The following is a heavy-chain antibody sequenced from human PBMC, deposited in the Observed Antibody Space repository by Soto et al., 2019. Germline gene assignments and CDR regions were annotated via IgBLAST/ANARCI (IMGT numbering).Heavy chain of an antibody. CDR3: ARGTTAYNSYFDY. V-gene: IGHV3-7*03. CDR1: GFTFSSYW. Sequence: GGSLRLSCAASGFTFSSYWTSWVRQAPGKGLEWVANIKQDGSEKYYVDSVKGRFTISRDNAKNSLYLQMNSLRAEDTAVYYCARGTTAYNSYFDYWGQGTLVTVSS. CDR2: IKQDGSEK. J-gene: IGHJ4*02. D-gene: IGHD1-20*01.